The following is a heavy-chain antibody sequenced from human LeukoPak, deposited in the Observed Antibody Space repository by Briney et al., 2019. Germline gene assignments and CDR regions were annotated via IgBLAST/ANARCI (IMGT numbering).Heavy chain of an antibody. D-gene: IGHD1-1*01. CDR1: GGSISSSSYY. CDR2: IYYSGST. Sequence: SETLSLTCTVSGGSISSSSYYWGWIRQPPGKGLEWIGSIYYSGSTYYNPSLKRRVTISVATSKNQFSLKLSSVTAADTAVYYCARDDTGSVDYWGQGTLVTVSS. V-gene: IGHV4-39*07. J-gene: IGHJ4*02. CDR3: ARDDTGSVDY.